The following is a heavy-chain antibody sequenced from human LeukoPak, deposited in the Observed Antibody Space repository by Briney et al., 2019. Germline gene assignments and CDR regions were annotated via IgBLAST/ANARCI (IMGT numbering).Heavy chain of an antibody. Sequence: SETLSLTCTVSGGSISSSSYYWGWIRQPPGKGLEWIGSIYYSGSTYYNPSLKSRVTISVDTSKNQFSLKLSSVTAADTAVYYCASYSSGWSELDYWGQGTLVTVSS. CDR3: ASYSSGWSELDY. J-gene: IGHJ4*02. D-gene: IGHD6-19*01. CDR1: GGSISSSSYY. V-gene: IGHV4-39*01. CDR2: IYYSGST.